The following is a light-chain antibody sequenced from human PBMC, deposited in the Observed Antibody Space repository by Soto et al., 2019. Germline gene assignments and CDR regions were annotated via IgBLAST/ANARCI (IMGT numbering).Light chain of an antibody. CDR2: AAS. Sequence: DIQMTQSPSSLSASVGDRVTITCRASQSISSYLNWYQQKPGKAPKLLIYAASSLQSGVPSSFSGSGSGTDFTLTISILQLEDFATYYCQQSYSTLSLPCGQGTRLEIK. CDR3: QQSYSTLSLP. CDR1: QSISSY. V-gene: IGKV1-39*01. J-gene: IGKJ5*01.